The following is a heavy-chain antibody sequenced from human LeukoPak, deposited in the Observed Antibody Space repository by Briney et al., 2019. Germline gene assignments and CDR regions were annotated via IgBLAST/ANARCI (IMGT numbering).Heavy chain of an antibody. CDR1: GFTFSSYR. CDR2: ISSSSSYI. Sequence: GGSLRLSCAASGFTFSSYRMNWVRQAPGKGLEWVSSISSSSSYIYYADSVKGRFTISRDNAQNSLYLQMNSLRAEDTAVYYCAREGYYYYMDVWGKGTTVTISS. CDR3: AREGYYYYMDV. J-gene: IGHJ6*03. V-gene: IGHV3-21*01.